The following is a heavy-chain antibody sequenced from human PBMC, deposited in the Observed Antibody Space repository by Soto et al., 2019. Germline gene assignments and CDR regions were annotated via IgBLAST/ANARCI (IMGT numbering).Heavy chain of an antibody. CDR3: ARDRPEASGSFDY. D-gene: IGHD3-10*01. J-gene: IGHJ4*02. Sequence: SSETLSLTCTVSGGSLSGHYWNWIRQPPGKGLEWIGYIYYSGSTDYKPSLKSRVTISVDTSKNHFSLKLSSVTAADTAIYYCARDRPEASGSFDYWGLGTLVTVSS. CDR1: GGSLSGHY. CDR2: IYYSGST. V-gene: IGHV4-59*11.